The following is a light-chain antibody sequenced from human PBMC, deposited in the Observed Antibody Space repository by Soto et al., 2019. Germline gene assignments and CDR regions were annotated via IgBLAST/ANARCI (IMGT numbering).Light chain of an antibody. Sequence: NFMLTQPHSVSESPGKTVTISCTRSNGSIASNYVQWYQQRPGSAPTTVIYEDNQRPSGVPDRFSGSIDSSSNSASLTISGLKTEDEADYYCQSYDSSYVVFGGGTKLTVL. CDR3: QSYDSSYVV. V-gene: IGLV6-57*04. CDR2: EDN. J-gene: IGLJ2*01. CDR1: NGSIASNY.